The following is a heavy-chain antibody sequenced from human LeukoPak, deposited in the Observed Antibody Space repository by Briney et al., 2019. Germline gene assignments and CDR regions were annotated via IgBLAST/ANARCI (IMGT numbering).Heavy chain of an antibody. D-gene: IGHD3-10*01. V-gene: IGHV1-24*01. CDR3: ARHVASGGSGVDY. J-gene: IGHJ4*02. Sequence: ASVKVSCKVSGYTLTGLSMHWVRQAPGKGLEWMGGFDPEDGETIYAQKFQGRVTMTEDTSTDTAYMELNSLESEDTAVYYCARHVASGGSGVDYWGQGTLVTVSS. CDR2: FDPEDGET. CDR1: GYTLTGLS.